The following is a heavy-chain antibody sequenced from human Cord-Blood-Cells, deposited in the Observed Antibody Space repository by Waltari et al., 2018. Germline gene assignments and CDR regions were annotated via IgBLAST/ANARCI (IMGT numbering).Heavy chain of an antibody. CDR3: ARGGWYYDFWSGANWFDP. V-gene: IGHV4-59*11. J-gene: IGHJ5*02. CDR1: GGSISSHY. D-gene: IGHD3-3*01. CDR2: IYYSGST. Sequence: QVQLQESGPGLVKPSETLSLTCTVSGGSISSHYWSWIRQPPGKGLEWIGYIYYSGSTNYNPSRKSRVTISVDTSKNQFSLKLSSVTAADTAVYYCARGGWYYDFWSGANWFDPWGQGTLVTVSS.